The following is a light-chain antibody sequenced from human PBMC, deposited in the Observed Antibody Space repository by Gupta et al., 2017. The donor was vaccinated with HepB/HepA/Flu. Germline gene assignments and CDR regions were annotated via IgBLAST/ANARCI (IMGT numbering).Light chain of an antibody. Sequence: QTALPQPASVSGSPGPSITISCTGTSNDVGSTNLVSWFQQYPGKVPKLIIYEVNKRPSGVSSRFSGSKSGNTASLTIAGLQAEDEADYYCCSSASAGTICEFGGGTTLTVL. J-gene: IGLJ2*01. CDR1: SNDVGSTNL. CDR3: CSSASAGTICE. V-gene: IGLV2-23*02. CDR2: EVN.